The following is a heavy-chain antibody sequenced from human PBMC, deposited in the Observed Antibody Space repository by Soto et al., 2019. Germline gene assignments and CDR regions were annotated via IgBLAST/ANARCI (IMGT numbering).Heavy chain of an antibody. D-gene: IGHD3-22*01. J-gene: IGHJ4*02. CDR2: IYYSGST. CDR3: ARVSGNVNNYYDSSGYYYV. V-gene: IGHV4-59*01. CDR1: GGSISSYY. Sequence: PSETLSLTCTVSGGSISSYYWSWIRQPPGKGLEWIGYIYYSGSTNYNPSLKSRVTISVDTSKNQFSLKLSSVTAADTAVYYCARVSGNVNNYYDSSGYYYVWGQGTLVTVSS.